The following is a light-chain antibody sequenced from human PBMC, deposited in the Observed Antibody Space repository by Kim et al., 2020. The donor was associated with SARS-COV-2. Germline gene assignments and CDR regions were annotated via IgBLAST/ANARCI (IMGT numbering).Light chain of an antibody. J-gene: IGKJ2*01. CDR3: LRHYNTPPYT. CDR1: QSVLYSSNNKNY. Sequence: ERATINCKSSQSVLYSSNNKNYLAWYQQKPGQPPKLLIYWASTRASGVPDRFSGSGSGTDFTLTISSLQTEDVAVYYCLRHYNTPPYTFGQGTKVEI. V-gene: IGKV4-1*01. CDR2: WAS.